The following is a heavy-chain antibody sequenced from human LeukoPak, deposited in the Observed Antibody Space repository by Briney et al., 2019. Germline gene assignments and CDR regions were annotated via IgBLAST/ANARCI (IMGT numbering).Heavy chain of an antibody. CDR2: INHSGST. V-gene: IGHV4-34*01. CDR3: ARGKYSSSPKSYYFDY. J-gene: IGHJ4*02. CDR1: GGSFSGYY. Sequence: SETLSLTCAVYGGSFSGYYWSWIRQPPGKGLEWIGEINHSGSTNYNPSLKSRVTISVDTSKNQFSLKLSSVTAADTAVYYCARGKYSSSPKSYYFDYWGQGTLVTVSS. D-gene: IGHD6-6*01.